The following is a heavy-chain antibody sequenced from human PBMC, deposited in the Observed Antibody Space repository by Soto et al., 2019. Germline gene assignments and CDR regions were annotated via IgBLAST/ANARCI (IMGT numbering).Heavy chain of an antibody. J-gene: IGHJ4*01. D-gene: IGHD3-16*01. CDR1: GVSVTNSSYH. V-gene: IGHV4-39*01. Sequence: SETLSLTCKVSGVSVTNSSYHWGWIRQTPGKGLEWIATLYYRGTTDYNSALRSRATMSVDTSKDQFSLTLSSVTVADTAVYFCLGVLAATLEYWGHGIPVTVSS. CDR2: LYYRGTT. CDR3: LGVLAATLEY.